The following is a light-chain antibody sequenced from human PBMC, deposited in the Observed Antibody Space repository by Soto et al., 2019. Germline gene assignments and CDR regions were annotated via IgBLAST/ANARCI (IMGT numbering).Light chain of an antibody. Sequence: QSGLTRPPSASVAPGQRVTFSCSGSKSDIGSNYVFWYQQLPGMAPKLLIYSNSQRPSGVTDRFSGSKSGTSASLAISGVRSEDEADYYCTSLNDRLNGDIFGTSPHVTVL. V-gene: IGLV1-47*02. CDR2: SNS. CDR3: TSLNDRLNGDI. J-gene: IGLJ1*01. CDR1: KSDIGSNY.